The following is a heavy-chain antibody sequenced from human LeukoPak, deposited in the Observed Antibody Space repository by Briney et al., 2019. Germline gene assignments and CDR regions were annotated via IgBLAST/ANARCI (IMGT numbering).Heavy chain of an antibody. D-gene: IGHD3/OR15-3a*01. CDR2: MYYSGHT. CDR3: ARQSYDFWSGYPTKFTLIDP. Sequence: SETLSLTCTVSGGSISSVSHYWGWIRQPPGKGLEWIGSMYYSGHTYYNPSLKSRITISMDTSKNQLSLKLGSMTAADTAVYYCARQSYDFWSGYPTKFTLIDPWGQGILVTVSS. J-gene: IGHJ5*02. CDR1: GGSISSVSHY. V-gene: IGHV4-39*01.